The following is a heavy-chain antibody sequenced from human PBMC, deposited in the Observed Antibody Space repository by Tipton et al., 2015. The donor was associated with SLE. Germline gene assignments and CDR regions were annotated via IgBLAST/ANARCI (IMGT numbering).Heavy chain of an antibody. CDR2: ISHSGGGT. V-gene: IGHV3-23*01. Sequence: SLRLSCAASGFSFSNYDMNWVRQAPGKGLEWASSISHSGGGTYYADSVKGRLTISRDNSKNTLFLQMSSLRAEDTAVYYCAKFSYGSGGGHDTGDYWRQGSLVTVSS. D-gene: IGHD3-10*01. CDR1: GFSFSNYD. CDR3: AKFSYGSGGGHDTGDY. J-gene: IGHJ4*02.